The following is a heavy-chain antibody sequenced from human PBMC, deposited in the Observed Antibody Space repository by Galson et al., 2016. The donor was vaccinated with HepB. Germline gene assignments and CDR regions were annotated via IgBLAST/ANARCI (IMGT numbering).Heavy chain of an antibody. CDR1: GFTFSNYG. CDR3: ARERAETVAQGVIRVHRIHYYYGMDV. D-gene: IGHD3-10*01. Sequence: SLRLSCAASGFTFSNYGMNWVRQAPGKGLEWLSYISANSDSTYYADSVKGRFTISRDNAKNSLYLQMNSLRDEDTAVYYCARERAETVAQGVIRVHRIHYYYGMDVWGQGTTVTASS. V-gene: IGHV3-48*02. CDR2: ISANSDST. J-gene: IGHJ6*02.